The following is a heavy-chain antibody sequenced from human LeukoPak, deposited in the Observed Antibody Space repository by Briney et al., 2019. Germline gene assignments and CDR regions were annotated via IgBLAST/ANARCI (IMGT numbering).Heavy chain of an antibody. CDR3: AREEVVEWLLYYFDY. Sequence: ASVKVSCKASGYTFTGYYIHWVRQAPGQGLEWMGWINPNSAGTNYAQKFQGRVTMTRDTSISTAYMELSRLRSDDTAVYYCAREEVVEWLLYYFDYWGQGTLVTVSS. CDR2: INPNSAGT. J-gene: IGHJ4*02. CDR1: GYTFTGYY. V-gene: IGHV1-2*02. D-gene: IGHD3-3*01.